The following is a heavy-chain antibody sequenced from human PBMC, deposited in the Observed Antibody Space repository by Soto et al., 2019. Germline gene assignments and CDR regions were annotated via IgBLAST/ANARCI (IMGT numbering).Heavy chain of an antibody. Sequence: QVQLVQSGAEVKKPGASVKVSCKASGYTFTNYGIAWVRQAPGQGLEWMGWISARNGNTKYAQNLQGRVTMTTDTSTNTGNMEPRSLTSDDTAVDYCARGVGSNWYYFDSWGQGTLVTVSS. CDR1: GYTFTNYG. D-gene: IGHD6-13*01. V-gene: IGHV1-18*01. CDR2: ISARNGNT. J-gene: IGHJ4*02. CDR3: ARGVGSNWYYFDS.